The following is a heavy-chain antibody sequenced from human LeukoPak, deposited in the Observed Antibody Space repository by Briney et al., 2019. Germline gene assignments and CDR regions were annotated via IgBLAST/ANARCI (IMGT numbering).Heavy chain of an antibody. V-gene: IGHV4-59*08. CDR3: ARQMILVGVFRPLWYLDL. Sequence: KPSETLSLTCTVSGGSISSYYWSWIRQPPGKGLEWIGYIYYSGTTNYNPSLKSRVTISIDTSKNQFSLKLSSVTAADTAVYYCARQMILVGVFRPLWYLDLWGRGTLVTVSS. CDR2: IYYSGTT. D-gene: IGHD3-22*01. CDR1: GGSISSYY. J-gene: IGHJ2*01.